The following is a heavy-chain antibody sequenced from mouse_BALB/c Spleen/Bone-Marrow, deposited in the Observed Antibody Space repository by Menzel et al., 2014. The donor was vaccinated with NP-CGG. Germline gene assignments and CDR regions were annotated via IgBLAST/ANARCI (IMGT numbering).Heavy chain of an antibody. V-gene: IGHV5-9-4*01. Sequence: EVMLVESGGGLVKPGGSLELSCAASGFTFSSYAMSWVRQSPEKRLEWVAEISSGGSYTYYPDTVTGRFTISRDNAKNTLYLEMSSLRSEDTAMYYCARDYYGSSCAMDYWGQGTSVTVSS. CDR2: ISSGGSYT. CDR3: ARDYYGSSCAMDY. CDR1: GFTFSSYA. J-gene: IGHJ4*01. D-gene: IGHD1-1*01.